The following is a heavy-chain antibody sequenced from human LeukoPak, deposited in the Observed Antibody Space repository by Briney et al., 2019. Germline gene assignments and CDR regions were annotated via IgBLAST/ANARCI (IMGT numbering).Heavy chain of an antibody. CDR2: ISSSSSTI. J-gene: IGHJ4*02. Sequence: PGGSLRLSCAASGSTFSSYTMNWVRQAPGKGLEWVSYISSSSSTIYFADSVKGRFTISRDNARNSLSLQMSSLRDEDTAVYYCATASAGSYYNFDYWGQGTLVIVSS. V-gene: IGHV3-48*02. CDR1: GSTFSSYT. D-gene: IGHD3-10*01. CDR3: ATASAGSYYNFDY.